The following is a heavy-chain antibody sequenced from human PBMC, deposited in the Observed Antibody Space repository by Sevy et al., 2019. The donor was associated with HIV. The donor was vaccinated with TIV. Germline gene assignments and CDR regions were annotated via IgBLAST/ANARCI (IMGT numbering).Heavy chain of an antibody. CDR3: ARATTPDY. CDR2: ISAYNGNT. D-gene: IGHD4-17*01. Sequence: APVKVSCKTSGYTFTNYGISWVRQAPGQGLEWMGWISAYNGNTKYAQKLQGRVTMTTDTSTSTAYMELRSLRYDDTAVYYCARATTPDYWGQGTLVTVSS. V-gene: IGHV1-18*01. J-gene: IGHJ4*02. CDR1: GYTFTNYG.